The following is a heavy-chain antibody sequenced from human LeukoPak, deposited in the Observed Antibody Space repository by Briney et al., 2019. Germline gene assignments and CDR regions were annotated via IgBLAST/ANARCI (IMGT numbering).Heavy chain of an antibody. CDR1: GYTFTSYD. CDR3: ARNFYQLLSYYYYYGMDV. CDR2: MNPNSGNK. J-gene: IGHJ6*02. V-gene: IGHV1-8*01. D-gene: IGHD2-2*01. Sequence: ASVKVSCKASGYTFTSYDINWVRQAPGPGLEWMGWMNPNSGNKGYAQKFQGRDNMTSNTSISTAYIELSSLRSEDTAGYYCARNFYQLLSYYYYYGMDVWGQGTTVTVSS.